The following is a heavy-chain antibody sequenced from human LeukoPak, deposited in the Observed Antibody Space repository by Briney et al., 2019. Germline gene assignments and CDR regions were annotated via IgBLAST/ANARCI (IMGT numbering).Heavy chain of an antibody. CDR1: GYTFTSYD. D-gene: IGHD2-2*01. CDR2: MIPNSGNT. J-gene: IGHJ4*02. CDR3: ARDCSSTSCYGFDY. Sequence: ASVKVSCKASGYTFTSYDINWVRQATGQGLEWMGWMIPNSGNTGYAQKFQGRVTMTRNTSISTAYMELSSLRSEDTAVYYCARDCSSTSCYGFDYWGQGTLVTVSS. V-gene: IGHV1-8*01.